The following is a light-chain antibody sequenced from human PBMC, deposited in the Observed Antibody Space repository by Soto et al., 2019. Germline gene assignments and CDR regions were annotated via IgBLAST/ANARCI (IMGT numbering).Light chain of an antibody. Sequence: EIVMTQSPATLSVSPGERATLSCRASQSVSSNLAWYQQTPGQAPRLFIYGASTRATGIPARFSGSGSGTEFTLTISSLQSEDFAVYYCQQYNNWRTFGQGTKVEI. CDR1: QSVSSN. CDR3: QQYNNWRT. J-gene: IGKJ1*01. V-gene: IGKV3-15*01. CDR2: GAS.